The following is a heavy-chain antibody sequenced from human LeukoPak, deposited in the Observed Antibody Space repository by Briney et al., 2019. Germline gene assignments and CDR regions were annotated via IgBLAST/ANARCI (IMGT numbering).Heavy chain of an antibody. CDR1: GYTFTSYA. CDR3: ARDRGGTGDFDY. J-gene: IGHJ4*01. Sequence: ASVKVSCKASGYTFTSYAMHWVRRAPGQRLEWMGWINAGNGDTKYSQKFQGRVTIARDTSASTAYMELSSLRSEDTAVYYCARDRGGTGDFDYWGXGTLVTVSS. D-gene: IGHD1-1*01. V-gene: IGHV1-3*01. CDR2: INAGNGDT.